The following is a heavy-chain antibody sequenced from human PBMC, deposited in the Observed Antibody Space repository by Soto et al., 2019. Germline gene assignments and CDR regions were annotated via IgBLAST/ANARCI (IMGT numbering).Heavy chain of an antibody. Sequence: QVQLVQSGAEVKKPGASVKVSCKASGYTFTSYGISWVRQAPGQGLEWMGWISAYNGNTNYAQKLQGRVTMTTDTSTSTAYMVLRSLRSDDTAVYYCARQMSVDTAMVGWYYYYGMDVWGQGTTVTVSS. CDR2: ISAYNGNT. D-gene: IGHD5-18*01. V-gene: IGHV1-18*04. J-gene: IGHJ6*02. CDR1: GYTFTSYG. CDR3: ARQMSVDTAMVGWYYYYGMDV.